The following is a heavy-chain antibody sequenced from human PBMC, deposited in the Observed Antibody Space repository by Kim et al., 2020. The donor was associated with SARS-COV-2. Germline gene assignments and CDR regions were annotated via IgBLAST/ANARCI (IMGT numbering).Heavy chain of an antibody. CDR3: ARERGQSVGDTAMVDY. Sequence: SETLSLTCAVYGGSFSGYYWSWIRQPPGKGLEWIGEINHSGSTNYNPSLKSRVTISVDTSKNQFSLKLSSVTAADTAVYYCARERGQSVGDTAMVDYWGQGTLVTVSS. CDR1: GGSFSGYY. CDR2: INHSGST. J-gene: IGHJ4*02. V-gene: IGHV4-34*01. D-gene: IGHD5-18*01.